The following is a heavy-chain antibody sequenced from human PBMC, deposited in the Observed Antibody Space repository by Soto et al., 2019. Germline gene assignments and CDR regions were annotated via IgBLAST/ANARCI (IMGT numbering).Heavy chain of an antibody. CDR3: ARVSSSGWSYYFDY. CDR1: GFTFSSYG. CDR2: ISYDGSNK. D-gene: IGHD6-19*01. Sequence: GGSLRLSCAASGFTFSSYGMHWVRQAPGKGLEWVAVISYDGSNKYYADSVKGRFTISRDNSKNTLYLQMNSLRAEDTAVYYCARVSSSGWSYYFDYWGQGTLVTVSS. V-gene: IGHV3-30*03. J-gene: IGHJ4*02.